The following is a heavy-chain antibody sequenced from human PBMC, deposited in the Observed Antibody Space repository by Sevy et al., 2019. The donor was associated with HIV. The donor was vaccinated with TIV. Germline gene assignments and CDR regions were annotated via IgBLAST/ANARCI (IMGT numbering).Heavy chain of an antibody. CDR2: IKKDGSEK. D-gene: IGHD2-2*01. V-gene: IGHV3-7*03. CDR3: ARDCSSTSCLWGLDV. Sequence: GGSLRLSCAASGFTFSNYWMSWVRQAPGKGLEWVADIKKDGSEKYYVDSVKGRFTIPRDNAKNSLFLQMNSLRAEDTALYYCARDCSSTSCLWGLDVWGQGTTVTVSS. J-gene: IGHJ6*02. CDR1: GFTFSNYW.